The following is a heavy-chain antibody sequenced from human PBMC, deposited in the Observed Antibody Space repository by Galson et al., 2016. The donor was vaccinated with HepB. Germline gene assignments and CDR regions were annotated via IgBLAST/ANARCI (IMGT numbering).Heavy chain of an antibody. CDR2: ITSSSSVT. CDR3: ANDWYGDMAY. J-gene: IGHJ4*02. Sequence: SLRLSCADSGFTFSIYSMNWVRQAPGKGLEWISHITSSSSVTYYADSVKGRFTISRDNAKKSLYLQMNSLRDEDTAVYYCANDWYGDMAYWGQGTLVTVSS. V-gene: IGHV3-48*02. CDR1: GFTFSIYS. D-gene: IGHD3-10*01.